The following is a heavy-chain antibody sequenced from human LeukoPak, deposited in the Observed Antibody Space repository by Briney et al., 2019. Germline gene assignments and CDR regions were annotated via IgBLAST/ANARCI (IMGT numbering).Heavy chain of an antibody. Sequence: GSSVKVSCKASGGTFSSYAISWVRQAPGQGLEWMGGIIPIFGTANYAQKFQGRVTITADESTSTAYMELSSLRSEDTAVYYCARGGVHCSSTSCPPVGFDYWGQGTLVTVSS. CDR2: IIPIFGTA. J-gene: IGHJ4*02. V-gene: IGHV1-69*01. D-gene: IGHD2-2*01. CDR3: ARGGVHCSSTSCPPVGFDY. CDR1: GGTFSSYA.